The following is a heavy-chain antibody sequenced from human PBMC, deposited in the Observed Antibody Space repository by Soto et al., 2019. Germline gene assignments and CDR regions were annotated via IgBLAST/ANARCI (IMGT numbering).Heavy chain of an antibody. D-gene: IGHD1-26*01. CDR2: INSDGSST. J-gene: IGHJ6*02. CDR3: AREEIVGATFYGMDV. CDR1: GFTFSSYW. Sequence: GGSLRLSCAASGFTFSSYWMHWVRQAPGKGLVWVSRINSDGSSTSYADSVKGRFTISRDNAKNTLYLQMNSLRAEDTAVYYCAREEIVGATFYGMDVWGQGTTVTVSS. V-gene: IGHV3-74*01.